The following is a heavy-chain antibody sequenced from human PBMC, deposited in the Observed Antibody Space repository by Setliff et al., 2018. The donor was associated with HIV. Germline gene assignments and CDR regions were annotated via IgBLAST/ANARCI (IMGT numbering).Heavy chain of an antibody. D-gene: IGHD4-17*01. CDR3: AKGAGFYGDYTFDH. V-gene: IGHV4-59*11. CDR2: IYSTGST. CDR1: GPSINIHY. J-gene: IGHJ4*02. Sequence: SETLSLTCTVSGPSINIHYWSWIRQSPGKGFEWIGYIYSTGSTNYNPSLQSRVTISMVASRNQLSLKVTSVTAADTAVYYCAKGAGFYGDYTFDHWGQG.